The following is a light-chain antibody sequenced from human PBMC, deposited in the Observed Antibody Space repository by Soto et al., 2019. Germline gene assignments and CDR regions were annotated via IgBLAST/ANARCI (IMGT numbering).Light chain of an antibody. CDR2: MDS. J-gene: IGKJ5*01. CDR1: QNLLQSNGHNY. CDR3: MQTVQIPIT. Sequence: DIVMTQSPLSLPVTPGEPASISCRSSQNLLQSNGHNYVNWYLQKPGQSPQLLIYMDSNRASGVPDRFSGSGSGTDFTLKISRVEAEDVGIYYCMQTVQIPITFGQRTRLEIK. V-gene: IGKV2-28*01.